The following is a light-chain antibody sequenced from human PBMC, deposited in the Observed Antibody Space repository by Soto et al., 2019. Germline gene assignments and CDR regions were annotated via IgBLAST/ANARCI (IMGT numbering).Light chain of an antibody. Sequence: DIPMSQSPSTLFASXGDRATIDGRARWRICSFLAWYQQRPGXASKLXTDDASSLESGVTSRFSGSGYGKEFNITISSLQPDDFATYQCQQYNSYWTVGQGTKVDIK. V-gene: IGKV1-5*03. CDR3: QQYNSYWT. CDR1: WRICSF. J-gene: IGKJ1*01. CDR2: DAS.